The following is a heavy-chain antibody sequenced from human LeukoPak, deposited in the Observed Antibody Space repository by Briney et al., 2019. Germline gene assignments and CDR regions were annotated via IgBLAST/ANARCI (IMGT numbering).Heavy chain of an antibody. CDR2: ISESGYNT. CDR1: GFTFKNYA. CDR3: AKDRNSGWYSPFDY. J-gene: IGHJ4*02. D-gene: IGHD6-19*01. Sequence: GGSLRLSCVASGFTFKNYAMSWVRQAPGKGLEWISVISESGYNTNYADSVKGRFTISRDVSKNTLYLQMSSLRVEDTAIYYCAKDRNSGWYSPFDYWGQGTLVTVSA. V-gene: IGHV3-23*01.